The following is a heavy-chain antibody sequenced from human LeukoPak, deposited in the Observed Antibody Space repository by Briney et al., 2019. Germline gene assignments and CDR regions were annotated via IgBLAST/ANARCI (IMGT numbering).Heavy chain of an antibody. CDR1: GGSISSSSYY. CDR3: ARGSQVDDFWSGYRAPLDY. J-gene: IGHJ4*02. D-gene: IGHD3-3*01. V-gene: IGHV4-39*07. Sequence: SETLSLTCTVSGGSISSSSYYWGWIRQPPGKGLEWIGSIYFSGTTYYNPSLQSRVTISVDTVKNHFSLKLSSVTAADTATYYCARGSQVDDFWSGYRAPLDYWGQGTLVTVSS. CDR2: IYFSGTT.